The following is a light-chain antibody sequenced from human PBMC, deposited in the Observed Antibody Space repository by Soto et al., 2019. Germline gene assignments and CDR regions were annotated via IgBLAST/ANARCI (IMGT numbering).Light chain of an antibody. CDR2: GAS. Sequence: EIVLTQSPGTLSLSPGERATLSCRASQSVTSNYLAWYQQKPGQAPRLLIYGASSRATGIPDRFSGSGSGTDFILTISRLEPEDFAGYYCQQYGSTPVTFGQGTKVEI. V-gene: IGKV3-20*01. CDR1: QSVTSNY. CDR3: QQYGSTPVT. J-gene: IGKJ1*01.